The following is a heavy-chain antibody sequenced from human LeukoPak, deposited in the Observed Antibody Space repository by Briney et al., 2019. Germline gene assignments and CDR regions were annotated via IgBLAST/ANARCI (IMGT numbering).Heavy chain of an antibody. CDR3: TTFSYVLDY. CDR1: GFTFSNAW. V-gene: IGHV3-15*01. Sequence: PGGSLRLSCAASGFTFSNAWMSWVRQAPGKGLEWGARLKKKTDGGTTDYAAPVKGSFTISRDDSRNMLYLQMDSLKTEDTAIYYCTTFSYVLDYWGQGTLVTVSS. CDR2: LKKKTDGGTT. J-gene: IGHJ4*02. D-gene: IGHD3-16*01.